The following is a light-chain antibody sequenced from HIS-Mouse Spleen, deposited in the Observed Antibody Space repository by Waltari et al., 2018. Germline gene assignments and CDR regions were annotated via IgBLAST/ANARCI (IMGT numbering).Light chain of an antibody. V-gene: IGLV2-23*01. CDR3: CSYAGSSTWG. CDR2: EGS. J-gene: IGLJ3*02. Sequence: QSALTQPASVSGSPGQSITISCPGTSSDVGSYNLVSWYQQHPGKAPKLMIYEGSKRPSGVSNRFSGSKSGNTASLTISGLQAEDEADYYCCSYAGSSTWGFGGGTKLTVL. CDR1: SSDVGSYNL.